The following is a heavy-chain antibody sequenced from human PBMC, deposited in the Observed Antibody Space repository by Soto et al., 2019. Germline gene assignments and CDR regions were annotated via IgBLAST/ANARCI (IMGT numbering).Heavy chain of an antibody. CDR3: AKVGLGPHSSGSHGVLDR. J-gene: IGHJ5*02. D-gene: IGHD6-19*01. CDR1: GFTFSSYG. Sequence: GGSLRLSCAASGFTFSSYGMHWVRQAPGKGLEWVAVISYDGSNKYYADSVKGRFTISRDNSKNTLYLQMNSLRAEDTAVYYCAKVGLGPHSSGSHGVLDRWGQGALVTGSS. V-gene: IGHV3-30*18. CDR2: ISYDGSNK.